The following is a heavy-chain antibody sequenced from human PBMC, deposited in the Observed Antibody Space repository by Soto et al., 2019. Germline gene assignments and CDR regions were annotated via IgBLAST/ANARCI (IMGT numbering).Heavy chain of an antibody. J-gene: IGHJ6*02. CDR2: ISSSSSYI. D-gene: IGHD1-26*01. Sequence: GGSLRLSCAASVFTFSSYSMNWVRQAPGKGLEWVSSISSSSSYIYYADSVKGRFTISRDNAKNSLYLQMNSLRAEDTAVYYCARDLGGSYYYYGMDVWGQGTTVTVSS. CDR1: VFTFSSYS. V-gene: IGHV3-21*01. CDR3: ARDLGGSYYYYGMDV.